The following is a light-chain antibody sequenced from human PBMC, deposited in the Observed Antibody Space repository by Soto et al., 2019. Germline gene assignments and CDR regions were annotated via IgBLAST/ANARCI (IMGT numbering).Light chain of an antibody. J-gene: IGKJ4*01. V-gene: IGKV3-15*01. CDR3: QQYNNWPGLT. Sequence: EIVLTQSRATLSVSPGERATLSCRASQSVSSNLAWYQQKPGQAPRLLIYGASTRATGIPARFSGSGSGTEFTLTISSLQSEDFAVYYCQQYNNWPGLTFGGGTKVDIK. CDR2: GAS. CDR1: QSVSSN.